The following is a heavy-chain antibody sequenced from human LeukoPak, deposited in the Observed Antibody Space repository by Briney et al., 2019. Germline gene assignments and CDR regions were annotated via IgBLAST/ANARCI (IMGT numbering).Heavy chain of an antibody. J-gene: IGHJ4*02. CDR3: ARDQDYDLWSGSDY. Sequence: GASVKVSCKASGYTFTSYGISWVRQAPGQGLEWMGRIIPIFGTANYAQKFRGRVTITTDESTSTAYMELRSLRSEDTAVYYCARDQDYDLWSGSDYWGQGTLVTVSS. V-gene: IGHV1-69*05. CDR1: GYTFTSYG. CDR2: IIPIFGTA. D-gene: IGHD3-3*01.